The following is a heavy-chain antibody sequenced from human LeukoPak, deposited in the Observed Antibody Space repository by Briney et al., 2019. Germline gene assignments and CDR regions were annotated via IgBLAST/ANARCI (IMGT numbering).Heavy chain of an antibody. Sequence: SETLSLTCTVSGGSISSYYWSWIRQPPGKGLEWIGYIYYSGSTNYNPSLESRVTISVDTSKNQFSLKLSSVTAAATDVYYCARWFSPPVTIFGVVIMDNWFDPWGQGTLVTVSS. CDR1: GGSISSYY. J-gene: IGHJ5*02. CDR3: ARWFSPPVTIFGVVIMDNWFDP. CDR2: IYYSGST. V-gene: IGHV4-59*01. D-gene: IGHD3-3*01.